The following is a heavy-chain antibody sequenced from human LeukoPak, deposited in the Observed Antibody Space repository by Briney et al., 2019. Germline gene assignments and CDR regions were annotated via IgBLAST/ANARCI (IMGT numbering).Heavy chain of an antibody. D-gene: IGHD5-18*01. J-gene: IGHJ4*02. V-gene: IGHV1-69*13. CDR2: IIPIFGTA. CDR3: ARGRGYSYVGSFDY. Sequence: SVRVSCKASGGTFSSYAISWVRQAPGQGLEWMEGIIPIFGTANYAQKFQGRVTITADESTSTAYMELSSLRSEDTAVYYCARGRGYSYVGSFDYWGQGTLVTVSS. CDR1: GGTFSSYA.